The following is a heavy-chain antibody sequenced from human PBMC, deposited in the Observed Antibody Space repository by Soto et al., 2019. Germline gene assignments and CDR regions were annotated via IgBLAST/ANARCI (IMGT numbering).Heavy chain of an antibody. J-gene: IGHJ4*02. CDR2: ISAYNGNT. CDR3: ARNYPRGGYNHY. CDR1: GYTFTSYG. D-gene: IGHD5-12*01. V-gene: IGHV1-18*01. Sequence: QVQLVQSGAEVKKPGASVKVSCKASGYTFTSYGISWVRQAPGQGLEWMGWISAYNGNTNYAQKLQGRVTMTTDTSKGKDYMELRSLRSDDTAVYSCARNYPRGGYNHYWGQGTLVTVSS.